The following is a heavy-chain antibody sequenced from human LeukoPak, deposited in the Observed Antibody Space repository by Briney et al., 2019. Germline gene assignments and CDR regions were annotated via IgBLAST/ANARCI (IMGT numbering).Heavy chain of an antibody. J-gene: IGHJ6*03. CDR2: ISGSGGST. CDR3: ARDRIAARPVYYYYYYMDV. D-gene: IGHD6-6*01. Sequence: GGSLRLSCAASGFTFSSYAMSWVRQAPGKGLEWVSAISGSGGSTGYADSVKGRFTISRDNARNSLYLQMNSLRAEDTALYYCARDRIAARPVYYYYYYMDVWGKGTTVTVSS. V-gene: IGHV3-20*04. CDR1: GFTFSSYA.